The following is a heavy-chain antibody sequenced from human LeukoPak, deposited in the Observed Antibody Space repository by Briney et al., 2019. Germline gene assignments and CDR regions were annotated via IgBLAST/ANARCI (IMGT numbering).Heavy chain of an antibody. Sequence: SETLSLTCTVSGGSISSSSYYWDWIRQPPGEGLEWIGSIYYSGSTYYNPSLKSRVTISVDTSKNQFSLKLSSVTAADTAVYYCARHDLVVTATILDYWGQGTLVTVSS. V-gene: IGHV4-39*01. CDR3: ARHDLVVTATILDY. D-gene: IGHD2-21*02. CDR1: GGSISSSSYY. CDR2: IYYSGST. J-gene: IGHJ4*02.